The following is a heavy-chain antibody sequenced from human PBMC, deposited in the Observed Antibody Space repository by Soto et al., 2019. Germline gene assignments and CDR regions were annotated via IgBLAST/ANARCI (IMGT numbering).Heavy chain of an antibody. Sequence: SETLSLTCTVSGGSISSGGYYWSWIRQHPGKGLEWIGYIYYSGSTYYNPSLKSRVTISVDTSKNQSSLKLSSVTAADTAVYYCARVQRAAVNFDYWGQGTLVTVSS. J-gene: IGHJ4*02. V-gene: IGHV4-31*03. D-gene: IGHD6-13*01. CDR3: ARVQRAAVNFDY. CDR1: GGSISSGGYY. CDR2: IYYSGST.